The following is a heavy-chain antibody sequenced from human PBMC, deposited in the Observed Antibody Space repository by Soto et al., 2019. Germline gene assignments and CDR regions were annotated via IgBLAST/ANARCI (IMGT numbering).Heavy chain of an antibody. CDR2: INHSGNS. V-gene: IGHV4-34*01. CDR1: GGSFSGYY. D-gene: IGHD3-16*01. CDR3: ARRKTFSPYYFDY. Sequence: QVQIQQWGAGLLKPSETLSLTCVVYGGSFSGYYWSWIRQSPGRGLGWIGEINHSGNSNNNPSLKSRITMSVDTPKNQFSLELSSVTAADTALYYCARRKTFSPYYFDYWGQGTLVTVSS. J-gene: IGHJ4*02.